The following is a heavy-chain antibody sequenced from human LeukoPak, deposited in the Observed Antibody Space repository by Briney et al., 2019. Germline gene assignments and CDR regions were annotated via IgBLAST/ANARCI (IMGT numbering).Heavy chain of an antibody. CDR1: GFTFSSYG. CDR2: ISYDGSNK. CDR3: ARDGSGSYSGYYYYYGMDV. V-gene: IGHV3-30*03. Sequence: PGRSLRLSCAASGFTFSSYGMHWVRQAPGKGLEWVAVISYDGSNKYYADSVKGRFTISRDNSKNTLYLQMNSLRAEDTAVYYCARDGSGSYSGYYYYYGMDVWGQGTTVTVSS. J-gene: IGHJ6*02. D-gene: IGHD3-10*01.